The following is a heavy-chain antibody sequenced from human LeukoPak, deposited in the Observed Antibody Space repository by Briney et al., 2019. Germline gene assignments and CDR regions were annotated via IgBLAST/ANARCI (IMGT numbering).Heavy chain of an antibody. CDR2: IYYSGST. Sequence: SETLSLTCTVSGGSISSSSYYWGWVRQPPGRGLEWIGSIYYSGSTYYNPSLKSRVTISVNTSKNQFSLKLSSVTAADTAVYYCARLYSSSWYRGDYWGQGTLVTVSS. J-gene: IGHJ4*02. CDR3: ARLYSSSWYRGDY. V-gene: IGHV4-39*01. D-gene: IGHD6-13*01. CDR1: GGSISSSSYY.